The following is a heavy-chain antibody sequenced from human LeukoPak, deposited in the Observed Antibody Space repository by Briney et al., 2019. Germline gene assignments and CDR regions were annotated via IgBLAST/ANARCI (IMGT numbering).Heavy chain of an antibody. D-gene: IGHD3-3*01. V-gene: IGHV4-30-4*08. CDR3: ARYTIFGVVPNYSYYYMDV. CDR2: IYYSGST. Sequence: PSETLSLTCTVSGGSISSGDYYWSWIRQPPGKGLEWIGYIYYSGSTYYNPSLKSRVTISVDTSKNQFSLKLSSVTAAESALYYCARYTIFGVVPNYSYYYMDVWGKGKTVTVSS. J-gene: IGHJ6*03. CDR1: GGSISSGDYY.